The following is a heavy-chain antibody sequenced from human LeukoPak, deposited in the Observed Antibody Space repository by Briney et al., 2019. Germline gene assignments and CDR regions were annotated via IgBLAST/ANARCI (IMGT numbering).Heavy chain of an antibody. CDR1: GFTFSSYA. J-gene: IGHJ4*02. CDR3: AKWKYSNSGIDDY. CDR2: ISGSGDNT. Sequence: PGGSLRLSCAASGFTFSSYAMSWVRQVPGKRLEWVSVISGSGDNTYYADSVKGRFTIFRDNSKNMLYLQMNSLRAEDTAVYYCAKWKYSNSGIDDYWGQGTLVTVSS. V-gene: IGHV3-23*01. D-gene: IGHD6-6*01.